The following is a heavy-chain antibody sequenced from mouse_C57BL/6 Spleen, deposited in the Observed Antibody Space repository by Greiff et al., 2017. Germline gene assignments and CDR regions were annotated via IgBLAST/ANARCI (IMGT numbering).Heavy chain of an antibody. CDR3: ARHDYYGNYDAMDY. Sequence: VQLVESGPGLVAPSQSLSITCTVSGFSLTSYGVHWVRQPPGKGLEWLVVIWSDGSTTYNSALKSRLSISKDNSKSQVFLKMNSLQTDDTAMYYCARHDYYGNYDAMDYWGQGTSVTVSS. D-gene: IGHD2-1*01. CDR1: GFSLTSYG. V-gene: IGHV2-6-1*01. J-gene: IGHJ4*01. CDR2: IWSDGST.